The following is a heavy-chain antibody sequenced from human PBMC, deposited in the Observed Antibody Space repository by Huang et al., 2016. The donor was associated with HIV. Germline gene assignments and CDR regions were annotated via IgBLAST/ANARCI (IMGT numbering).Heavy chain of an antibody. D-gene: IGHD3-22*01. V-gene: IGHV1-8*03. Sequence: QVQLLQSGAEVKKPGASVKVSCKASGFTFCNYDFNWVRQAFGQGLEWMGWMNPKSGNTGYAQKCQGRVTITRNTSITTAYMELSSLRSEDTAVYYCARARRYYYDYTGYYSRYFFDSWGQGTLVTVSS. J-gene: IGHJ4*02. CDR1: GFTFCNYD. CDR3: ARARRYYYDYTGYYSRYFFDS. CDR2: MNPKSGNT.